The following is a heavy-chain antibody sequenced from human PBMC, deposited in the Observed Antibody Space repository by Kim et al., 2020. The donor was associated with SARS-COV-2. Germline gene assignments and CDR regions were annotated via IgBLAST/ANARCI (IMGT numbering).Heavy chain of an antibody. CDR2: ISSSGSTI. CDR1: GFTFSDYY. CDR3: ARDPRGYYYYYMDV. V-gene: IGHV3-11*01. Sequence: GGSLRLSCAASGFTFSDYYMSWIRQAPGKGLEWVSYISSSGSTIYYADSVKGRFTISRDNAKNSLYLQMNSLRAEDTAVYYCARDPRGYYYYYMDVWGKGTTVTVSS. J-gene: IGHJ6*03.